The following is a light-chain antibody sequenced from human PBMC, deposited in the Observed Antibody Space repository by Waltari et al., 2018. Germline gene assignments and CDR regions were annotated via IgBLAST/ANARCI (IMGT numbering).Light chain of an antibody. CDR1: KLGDRY. Sequence: SFELTQPPSVSVSPGQTASITCSAAKLGDRYTSWYKQRSCRSPVLILYQDNKRPSGIPGRFSGSNSGDTATLTISGTQASDEADYYCQAWDSRSWVFGTGTTLTVL. V-gene: IGLV3-1*01. CDR2: QDN. CDR3: QAWDSRSWV. J-gene: IGLJ3*02.